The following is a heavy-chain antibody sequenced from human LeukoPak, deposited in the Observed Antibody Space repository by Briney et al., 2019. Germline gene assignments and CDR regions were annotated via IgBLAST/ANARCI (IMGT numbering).Heavy chain of an antibody. V-gene: IGHV3-30*04. J-gene: IGHJ4*02. D-gene: IGHD1-26*01. CDR3: ASGERERRFDY. CDR1: GFTFSSYA. CDR2: ISYDGSNK. Sequence: GGSLRLSCAASGFTFSSYAMHWVRQAPGKGLEWVAVISYDGSNKYYADSVKGRSTISRDNSKNTLYLQMNSLRAEDTAVYYCASGERERRFDYWGQGTLVTVSS.